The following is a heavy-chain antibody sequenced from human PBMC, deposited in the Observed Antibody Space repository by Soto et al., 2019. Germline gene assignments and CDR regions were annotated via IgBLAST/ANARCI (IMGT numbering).Heavy chain of an antibody. V-gene: IGHV3-33*01. J-gene: IGHJ6*02. D-gene: IGHD5-12*01. Sequence: QVQLVESGGGVVQPGRSLRLSCAASGFTFSSYGMHWVRQAPGKGLEWVAVIWYDGSNKYYADSVKGRFTISRDNSKNTLYLQMNSLRAEDMAVYYCARDGIVATIPADVWGQGTTVTVSS. CDR2: IWYDGSNK. CDR3: ARDGIVATIPADV. CDR1: GFTFSSYG.